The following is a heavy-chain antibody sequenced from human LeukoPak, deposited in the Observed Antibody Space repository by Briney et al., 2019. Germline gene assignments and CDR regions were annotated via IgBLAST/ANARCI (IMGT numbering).Heavy chain of an antibody. J-gene: IGHJ5*02. CDR2: IIPILGIA. Sequence: SVKVSCKASGGTFSSYTISWVRQAPGQGLEWMGRIIPILGIANYAQKFQGRVTITADKSTSTAYMELSSLRSKDTAVYYCAREGGSIYIAAAGYNWFDPWGQGTLVTASS. CDR3: AREGGSIYIAAAGYNWFDP. D-gene: IGHD6-13*01. V-gene: IGHV1-69*04. CDR1: GGTFSSYT.